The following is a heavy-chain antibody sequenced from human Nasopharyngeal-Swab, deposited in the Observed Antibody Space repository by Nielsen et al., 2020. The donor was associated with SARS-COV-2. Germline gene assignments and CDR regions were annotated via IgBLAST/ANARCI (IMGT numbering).Heavy chain of an antibody. CDR2: IYYSGST. CDR3: AGGLAAAGTIYYYYYGMDV. Sequence: SETLSLTCTVSGGSISSYYWSWIRQPPGKGLEWTGYIYYSGSTNYNPSLKSRVTISVDTSKNQFSLKLSSVTAADTAVYYCAGGLAAAGTIYYYYYGMDVWGQGTTVTVSS. D-gene: IGHD6-13*01. V-gene: IGHV4-59*13. CDR1: GGSISSYY. J-gene: IGHJ6*02.